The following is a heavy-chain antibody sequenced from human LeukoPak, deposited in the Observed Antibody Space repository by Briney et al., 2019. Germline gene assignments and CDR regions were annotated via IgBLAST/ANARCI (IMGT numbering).Heavy chain of an antibody. Sequence: ASVKVSCKVSGYTLTELPIHWVRQAPGKGLEWMGGFDPDDGETVYAQMFQGRVTMTEDTSSDTASMELSSRRSEDTAAYYCATGTSGSYYVGIVRPIDYWGQGTLVTVSS. CDR3: ATGTSGSYYVGIVRPIDY. CDR1: GYTLTELP. J-gene: IGHJ4*02. CDR2: FDPDDGET. D-gene: IGHD1-26*01. V-gene: IGHV1-24*01.